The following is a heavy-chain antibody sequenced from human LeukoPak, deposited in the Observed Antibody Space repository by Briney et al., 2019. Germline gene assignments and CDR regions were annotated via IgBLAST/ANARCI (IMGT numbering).Heavy chain of an antibody. V-gene: IGHV1-8*01. CDR1: GYTFTSYD. J-gene: IGHJ4*02. CDR2: MNPNSGNT. Sequence: ASVKVSCKASGYTFTSYDINWVRQATGQGLEWMRWMNPNSGNTGYAQKFQGRVTMTRNTSISTAYMELSSLRSEDTAVYYCARGRNDYGDYAEDYWGQGTLVTVSS. CDR3: ARGRNDYGDYAEDY. D-gene: IGHD4-17*01.